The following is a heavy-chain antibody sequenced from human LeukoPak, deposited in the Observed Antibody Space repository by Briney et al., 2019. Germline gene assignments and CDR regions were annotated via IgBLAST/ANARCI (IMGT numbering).Heavy chain of an antibody. V-gene: IGHV3-64*02. Sequence: GGSLRLYCAASGFTFSSYAMSWVRQAPGKGLQYVAVMSGDGARSFYAESAKGRFTIYRDISKNTVYLQMNSLRVEDMAVYYCAREDYMDVWGKGTTVIVTS. CDR3: AREDYMDV. CDR1: GFTFSSYA. J-gene: IGHJ6*03. CDR2: MSGDGARS.